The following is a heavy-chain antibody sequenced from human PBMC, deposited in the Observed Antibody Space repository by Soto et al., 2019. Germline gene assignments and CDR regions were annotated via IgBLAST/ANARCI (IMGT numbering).Heavy chain of an antibody. D-gene: IGHD6-6*01. CDR1: GGTFSSYT. CDR2: IIPILGIA. CDR3: ARDIKGSSSSDFDY. V-gene: IGHV1-69*04. Sequence: QVQLVHSGAEVKKPGSSVKVSCKASGGTFSSYTISWVRQAPGQGLEWMGRIIPILGIANYAQKFQGRVTITADKSTSTAYMELSSLRSEDTAVYYCARDIKGSSSSDFDYWGQGTLVTVSS. J-gene: IGHJ4*02.